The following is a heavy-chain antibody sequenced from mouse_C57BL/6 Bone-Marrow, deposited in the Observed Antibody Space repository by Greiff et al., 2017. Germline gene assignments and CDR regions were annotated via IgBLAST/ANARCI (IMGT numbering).Heavy chain of an antibody. D-gene: IGHD2-3*01. CDR3: ARSVIYDGYYGCAY. Sequence: VQLQQSGAELAKPGASVKLSCKASGYTFTSYWMHWVKQRPGQGLEWIGYINPSSGYTKYNQKFKGKATLTADKSSSTAYMQLSSLTSEDDEVDYCARSVIYDGYYGCAYWGQGTLVTVSA. CDR1: GYTFTSYW. CDR2: INPSSGYT. J-gene: IGHJ3*01. V-gene: IGHV1-7*01.